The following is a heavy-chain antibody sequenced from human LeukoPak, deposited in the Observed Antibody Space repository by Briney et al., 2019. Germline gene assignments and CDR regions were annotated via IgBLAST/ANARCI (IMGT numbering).Heavy chain of an antibody. Sequence: KASETLSLTCTIWGGSITSYHWSWIRQPPGKGLEWIGEINHSGSTNYNPSLKSRVTISVDTSKNQFSLKLSSVTAADTAVYYCARGGDYYDSSGYIDYWGQGTLVTVSS. CDR2: INHSGST. CDR1: GGSITSYH. CDR3: ARGGDYYDSSGYIDY. J-gene: IGHJ4*02. D-gene: IGHD3-22*01. V-gene: IGHV4-34*01.